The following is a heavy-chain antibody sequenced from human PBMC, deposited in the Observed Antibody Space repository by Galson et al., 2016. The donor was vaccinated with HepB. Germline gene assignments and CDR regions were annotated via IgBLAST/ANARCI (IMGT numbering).Heavy chain of an antibody. D-gene: IGHD3-10*01. CDR3: ARDREWKNPYYYGSGSYHGAWYFDL. V-gene: IGHV1-46*01. J-gene: IGHJ2*01. CDR2: INPSCGNT. Sequence: SVKVSCKASGYTFTSYYMHWVRQAPGQGLEWMGIINPSCGNTSYAQKFHGRVTMTRDTSTSTVYMELSSLRSEDTAVYYCARDREWKNPYYYGSGSYHGAWYFDLWGRGTLVTVSS. CDR1: GYTFTSYY.